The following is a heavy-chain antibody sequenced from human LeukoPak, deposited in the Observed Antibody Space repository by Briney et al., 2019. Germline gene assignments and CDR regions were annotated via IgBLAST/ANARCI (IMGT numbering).Heavy chain of an antibody. V-gene: IGHV3-11*01. CDR3: ARHFHPDYYDSSGYYHLGAFDI. D-gene: IGHD3-22*01. CDR2: ISSSGSTI. CDR1: GFTFSDYY. J-gene: IGHJ3*02. Sequence: PGGSLRLSCAASGFTFSDYYMSWIRQAPGKGLEWVSYISSSGSTIYYADSVKGRFTISRDNAKNSLYLQMNSLRAEDTAVYYCARHFHPDYYDSSGYYHLGAFDIWGQGTMVTVSS.